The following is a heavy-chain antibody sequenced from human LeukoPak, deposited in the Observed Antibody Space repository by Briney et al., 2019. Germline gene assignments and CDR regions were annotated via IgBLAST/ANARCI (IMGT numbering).Heavy chain of an antibody. CDR3: AKDEGLRLGELSYFDY. J-gene: IGHJ4*02. V-gene: IGHV3-48*01. Sequence: GGSLRLSCAASGFTFSSYSMNWVRQAPGKGLEWVSYISSSSSTIYYADSVKGRFTISRDNAKNSLYLQMNSLRAEDTAVYYCAKDEGLRLGELSYFDYWGQGTLVTVSS. CDR2: ISSSSSTI. D-gene: IGHD3-16*02. CDR1: GFTFSSYS.